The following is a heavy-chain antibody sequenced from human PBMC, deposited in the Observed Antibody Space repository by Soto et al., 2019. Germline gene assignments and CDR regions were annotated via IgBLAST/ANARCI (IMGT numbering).Heavy chain of an antibody. Sequence: EVQLLESGGGLVQPGGSLRLSCAASGFTFSNYAMSWVRQAPGKGLEWVSAISGSGGATYFADSVQGRFTISRDNSKNTLYLQMNSLRAEDTAVYYCAKTLAVAGITGWFYPWGQGTLVTVSS. J-gene: IGHJ5*02. D-gene: IGHD6-19*01. CDR1: GFTFSNYA. CDR2: ISGSGGAT. CDR3: AKTLAVAGITGWFYP. V-gene: IGHV3-23*01.